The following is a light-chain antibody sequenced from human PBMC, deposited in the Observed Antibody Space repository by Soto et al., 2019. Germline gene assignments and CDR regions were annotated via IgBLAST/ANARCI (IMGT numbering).Light chain of an antibody. CDR2: DVS. CDR3: SSFTGTNYV. CDR1: ISDVGGNKF. Sequence: QSVLTQPASVSGSPGQAITISCTGTISDVGGNKFVSWYQQYPGKAPKLMICDVSNRPSGVSNRFSGSKSGNTASLTISGLQAEVEADYYCSSFTGTNYVFGTGTKATVL. J-gene: IGLJ1*01. V-gene: IGLV2-14*03.